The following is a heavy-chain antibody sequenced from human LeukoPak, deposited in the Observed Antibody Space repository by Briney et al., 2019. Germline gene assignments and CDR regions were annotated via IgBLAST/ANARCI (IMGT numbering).Heavy chain of an antibody. CDR3: ARRSECSGGSCYLGPVGY. V-gene: IGHV5-51*01. CDR1: GDSFTSYW. D-gene: IGHD2-15*01. CDR2: IYPGDSDT. J-gene: IGHJ4*02. Sequence: GESLKISCKGSGDSFTSYWIGWVRQMPGKGLEWMGIIYPGDSDTRYSPSFQGQVTISADKSISTAYLQWSSLKASDTAMYYCARRSECSGGSCYLGPVGYWGQGTLVTVSS.